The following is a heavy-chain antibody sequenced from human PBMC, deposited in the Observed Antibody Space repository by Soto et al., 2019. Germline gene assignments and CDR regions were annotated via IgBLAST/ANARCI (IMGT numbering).Heavy chain of an antibody. CDR2: IYPGDSDT. V-gene: IGHV5-51*01. CDR3: ARGFQAGGVIVPHYYYGMDV. CDR1: GYSFTSYC. J-gene: IGHJ6*02. D-gene: IGHD3-16*02. Sequence: PGVSLRISCKGSGYSFTSYCIGWVRQMPGKGLEWMGIIYPGDSDTRYSPSFQGQVTISADKSISTAYLQWSSLKASDTAMYYCARGFQAGGVIVPHYYYGMDVWGQGTTVTVSS.